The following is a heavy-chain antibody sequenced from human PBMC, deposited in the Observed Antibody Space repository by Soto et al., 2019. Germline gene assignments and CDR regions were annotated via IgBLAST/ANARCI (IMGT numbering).Heavy chain of an antibody. D-gene: IGHD1-1*01. V-gene: IGHV3-11*06. CDR1: GFTFSDHY. Sequence: GGSLILSCAASGFTFSDHYMSWIRQAPGKGLEWIGYSSNSGSFTRYAGSVKGRFSISRDNAKNSLYLQMNSLRGDDTAIYYCVRSGDNYNLLDYWGQGTPVNVSS. J-gene: IGHJ4*02. CDR2: SSNSGSFT. CDR3: VRSGDNYNLLDY.